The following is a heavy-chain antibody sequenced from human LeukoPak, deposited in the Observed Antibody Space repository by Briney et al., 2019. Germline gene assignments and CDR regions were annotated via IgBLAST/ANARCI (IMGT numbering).Heavy chain of an antibody. CDR2: IYSSGST. V-gene: IGHV4-4*07. D-gene: IGHD2-2*01. Sequence: SETLSLTCTVSGGSISSDYWSWIRQPAGKGLEWIGRIYSSGSTNYNPSLKSRVTMSIDTSKNQFSLKLSPVTAADTAVYYCAREGDIVVVPAAIGAFDIWGQGTMVTVSS. J-gene: IGHJ3*02. CDR1: GGSISSDY. CDR3: AREGDIVVVPAAIGAFDI.